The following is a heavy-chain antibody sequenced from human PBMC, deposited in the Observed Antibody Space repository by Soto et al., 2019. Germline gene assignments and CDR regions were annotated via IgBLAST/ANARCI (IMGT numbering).Heavy chain of an antibody. CDR1: GGSISSGGYY. J-gene: IGHJ6*02. V-gene: IGHV4-31*03. Sequence: SETLSLTCTVSGGSISSGGYYWSWIRQHPGKGLEWIGYIYYSGSTYYNTSLKSRVTISVDTSKNQFSLKLSSVTAADTAVYYFARNYYDSSGYPYGMDVWGQGTTVTVSS. D-gene: IGHD3-22*01. CDR3: ARNYYDSSGYPYGMDV. CDR2: IYYSGST.